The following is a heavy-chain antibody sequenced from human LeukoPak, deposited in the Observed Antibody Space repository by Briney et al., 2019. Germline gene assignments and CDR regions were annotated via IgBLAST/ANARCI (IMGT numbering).Heavy chain of an antibody. V-gene: IGHV4-39*07. D-gene: IGHD4-11*01. Sequence: SETLSLTCTVSGGSITSSSYYWGWIRQPPGKGLEWIGSIYYSGRTYYNPSLKSRVTMSVDTSKNRFSLKVTYVTAADTAVYYCARRGYSNYVPRGWLDPWGQGTLVTVSS. CDR3: ARRGYSNYVPRGWLDP. CDR2: IYYSGRT. J-gene: IGHJ5*02. CDR1: GGSITSSSYY.